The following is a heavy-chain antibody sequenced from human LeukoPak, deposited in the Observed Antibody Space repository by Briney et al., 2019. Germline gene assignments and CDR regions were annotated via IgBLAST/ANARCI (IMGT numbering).Heavy chain of an antibody. V-gene: IGHV3-7*01. CDR3: ARPPQIYNYGFHFDY. CDR2: IKQDGSDK. Sequence: PGGSLRLSCAASGFTFSSYWMSWVRQAPGKGLEWVASIKQDGSDKYYVDSVKGRFTISRDNAKNSLYLQMNSLRAEDTAVYYCARPPQIYNYGFHFDYWGQGTLVTVSS. J-gene: IGHJ4*02. D-gene: IGHD5-18*01. CDR1: GFTFSSYW.